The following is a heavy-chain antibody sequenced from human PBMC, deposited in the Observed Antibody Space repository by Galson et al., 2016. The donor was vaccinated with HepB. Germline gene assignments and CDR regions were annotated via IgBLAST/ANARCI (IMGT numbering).Heavy chain of an antibody. Sequence: SLRLSCAASGLTFSSYAMRWVRQTPGKGLEWVSAISGNGGSIYNADSVKGRFTISRDNSKNTLYLQMNSLRAEDTAVYYCAVARFLEWFTSDSWGQGTLVTVSS. CDR2: ISGNGGSI. D-gene: IGHD3-3*01. CDR1: GLTFSSYA. V-gene: IGHV3-23*01. CDR3: AVARFLEWFTSDS. J-gene: IGHJ4*02.